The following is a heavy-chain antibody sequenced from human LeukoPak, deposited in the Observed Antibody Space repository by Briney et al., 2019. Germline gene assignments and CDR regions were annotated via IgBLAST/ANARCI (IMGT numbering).Heavy chain of an antibody. CDR1: GFTFSSYS. V-gene: IGHV3-21*01. CDR2: ISSSSSYI. J-gene: IGHJ4*02. CDR3: ARKHYDSSGYSESPFDY. Sequence: PGGSLRLSCAASGFTFSSYSMNWVRQAPGKGLEWVSSISSSSSYIYYADSVKGRFTISRENDKNSLYMQMNSLRAEDTAVYYCARKHYDSSGYSESPFDYWGQGTLVTVSX. D-gene: IGHD3-22*01.